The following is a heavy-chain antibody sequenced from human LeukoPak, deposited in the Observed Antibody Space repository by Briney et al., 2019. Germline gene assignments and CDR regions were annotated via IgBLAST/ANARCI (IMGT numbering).Heavy chain of an antibody. CDR2: MYYSGST. V-gene: IGHV4-59*08. J-gene: IGHJ4*02. CDR3: ARRSISGNSWDYFHY. D-gene: IGHD4-23*01. Sequence: SETLSLTCTVSGASISSYYWSWLRQPPGKGLEWIAFMYYSGSTNYNPSLKSRVTISLDTSKNQFSLKLSSVTAADTAVYYCARRSISGNSWDYFHYWGQGTLVTVSS. CDR1: GASISSYY.